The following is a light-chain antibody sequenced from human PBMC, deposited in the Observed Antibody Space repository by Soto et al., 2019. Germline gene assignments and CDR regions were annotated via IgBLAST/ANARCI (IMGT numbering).Light chain of an antibody. CDR2: WAS. J-gene: IGKJ4*01. Sequence: IVMTQSPDSLAVSLGERATINCKSSQSLFYSSNNRNYLAWYQHKVGQPPKLLLYWASTRESGVPDRFSGSGSGTDFTLTISSLQAEDVAVYFCQQYFTPPLSFGGGTRVEIK. CDR1: QSLFYSSNNRNY. V-gene: IGKV4-1*01. CDR3: QQYFTPPLS.